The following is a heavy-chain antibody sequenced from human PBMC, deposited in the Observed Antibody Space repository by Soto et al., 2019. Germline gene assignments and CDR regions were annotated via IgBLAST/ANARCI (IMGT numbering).Heavy chain of an antibody. Sequence: QVQLQQWGAGLLKPSETLSLTCAVYGGSFSGYYWSWIRQPPGKGLEWIGEINHSGSTNYNPSLKRRVTISVDTSKNQFSLKLSSVTAADTAVYYCARGLSYYDFWSGYSRFDYWGQGTLVTVSS. CDR1: GGSFSGYY. D-gene: IGHD3-3*01. V-gene: IGHV4-34*01. CDR2: INHSGST. J-gene: IGHJ4*02. CDR3: ARGLSYYDFWSGYSRFDY.